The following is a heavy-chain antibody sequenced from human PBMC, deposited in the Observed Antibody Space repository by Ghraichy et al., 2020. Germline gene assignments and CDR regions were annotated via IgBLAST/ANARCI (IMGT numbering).Heavy chain of an antibody. Sequence: SETLSLTCTVSGGTISSYYWSWIRQPPGKGLEWIGYIYYSGSTNYNPSLKSRVTISVDTSKNQFSLKLSSVTAADTAVYYCARRVVGVVIRNYYYYMDVWGKGTTVTVSS. V-gene: IGHV4-59*01. D-gene: IGHD3-3*01. J-gene: IGHJ6*03. CDR2: IYYSGST. CDR1: GGTISSYY. CDR3: ARRVVGVVIRNYYYYMDV.